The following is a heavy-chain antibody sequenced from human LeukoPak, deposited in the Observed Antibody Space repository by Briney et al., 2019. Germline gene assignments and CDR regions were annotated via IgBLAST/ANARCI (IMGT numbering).Heavy chain of an antibody. J-gene: IGHJ4*02. CDR3: AASSSSVY. V-gene: IGHV3-9*01. CDR1: GFTFDDYA. CDR2: ISWNSGSI. D-gene: IGHD6-6*01. Sequence: HAGGSLRLSCAASGFTFDDYAMPWVRQAPGKGLEWISGISWNSGSIGYADSVKGRFTISRDNAKNSLYLQMNSLRAEDTALYYCAASSSSVYWGQGTLVTVSS.